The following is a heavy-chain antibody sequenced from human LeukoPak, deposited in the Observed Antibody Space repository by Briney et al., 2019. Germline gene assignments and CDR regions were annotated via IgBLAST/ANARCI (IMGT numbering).Heavy chain of an antibody. CDR1: GGSINSDTYY. Sequence: SETLSLTCTVSGGSINSDTYYWGWIRQPPGKGLEWVGSIHNSGSTYYNPSLKSRVTMSIDMANNQFSLKLRSVTAADTAVYFCARRTRHGDYLDYWGQGTQLTVSS. V-gene: IGHV4-39*01. D-gene: IGHD4-17*01. CDR3: ARRTRHGDYLDY. CDR2: IHNSGST. J-gene: IGHJ4*02.